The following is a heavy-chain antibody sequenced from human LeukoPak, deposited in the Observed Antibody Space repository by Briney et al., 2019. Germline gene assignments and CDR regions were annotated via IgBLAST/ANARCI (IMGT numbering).Heavy chain of an antibody. CDR1: GFTFSSYW. V-gene: IGHV3-74*01. Sequence: GGSLRLSCAASGFTFSSYWMHWVRQAPGKGLVWVSRINEDGSTTNYADSVKGRFTISRDNSKNTLYLQMNSLRAEDTAVYYCAKDLEYSSSSSLGDWFDPWGQGTLVTVSS. CDR3: AKDLEYSSSSSLGDWFDP. D-gene: IGHD6-6*01. CDR2: INEDGSTT. J-gene: IGHJ5*02.